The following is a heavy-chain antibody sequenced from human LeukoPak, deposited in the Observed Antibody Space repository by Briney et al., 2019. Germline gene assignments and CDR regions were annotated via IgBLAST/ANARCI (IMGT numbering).Heavy chain of an antibody. J-gene: IGHJ4*01. CDR1: GGSISSYY. D-gene: IGHD3-3*01. CDR3: ARGGFWSGYLTPYSLDY. V-gene: IGHV4-59*01. CDR2: IYYSGST. Sequence: SETLSLTCTVSGGSISSYYWSWIRQPPGKGLEWIGYIYYSGSTNYNPSLKSRVTISVDTSKNQFSLKLSSVTAADTAVYYCARGGFWSGYLTPYSLDYWGXXXLXTVS.